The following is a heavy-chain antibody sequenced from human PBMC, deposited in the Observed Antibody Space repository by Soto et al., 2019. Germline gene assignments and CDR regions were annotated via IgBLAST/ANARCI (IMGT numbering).Heavy chain of an antibody. CDR2: IHPDDSDI. V-gene: IGHV5-51*01. CDR3: ARTSIAGIRGSFDS. Sequence: GESLKISCKGSGYTFTDYWIAWVRYIPGEGLESLGIIHPDDSDIRYSPSFQGQVTISADRSINTAYLQWGSLEASDTAIYYCARTSIAGIRGSFDSWGLGTLVTVS. J-gene: IGHJ4*02. CDR1: GYTFTDYW. D-gene: IGHD2-21*01.